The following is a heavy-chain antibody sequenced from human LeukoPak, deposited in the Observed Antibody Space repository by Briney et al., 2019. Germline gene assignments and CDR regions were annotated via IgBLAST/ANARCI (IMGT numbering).Heavy chain of an antibody. Sequence: NPGGSLRLSCAASGFTFSSYSMNWVRQAPGKGLEWVSSISSSSSYIYYADSVKGRFTISRDNAKNSLYLQMNSLRAEDTAVYYCAREGSSSWNFDYWGQGTLVTVSS. D-gene: IGHD6-13*01. CDR1: GFTFSSYS. J-gene: IGHJ4*02. CDR2: ISSSSSYI. CDR3: AREGSSSWNFDY. V-gene: IGHV3-21*01.